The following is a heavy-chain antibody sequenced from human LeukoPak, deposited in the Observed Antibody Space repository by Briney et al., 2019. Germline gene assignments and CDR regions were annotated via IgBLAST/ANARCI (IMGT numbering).Heavy chain of an antibody. CDR1: GGSLSSYY. V-gene: IGHV4-59*01. J-gene: IGHJ5*02. CDR3: ARESSSSWYGNWFDP. CDR2: IYYSGST. D-gene: IGHD6-13*01. Sequence: SETLSLTCTVSGGSLSSYYWSWIRQPPGKGLEWIGYIYYSGSTNYNPSLKSRVTISVDTSKNQFSLRLSSVTAADTAVYYCARESSSSWYGNWFDPWGQGTLVTVSS.